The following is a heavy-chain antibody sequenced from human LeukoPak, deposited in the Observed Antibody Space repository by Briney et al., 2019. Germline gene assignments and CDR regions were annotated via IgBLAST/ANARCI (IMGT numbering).Heavy chain of an antibody. CDR1: GGSISSYY. V-gene: IGHV4-59*01. J-gene: IGHJ3*02. CDR3: ARGRTNLLLWFGELFTVGDDAFDI. D-gene: IGHD3-10*01. Sequence: SETLSLTCTVSGGSISSYYWSWIRQPPGKGLEWIGYVYYSGTTNYNPSLKSRVTISVDTSKNQFSLKLSSVTAADTAVYYCARGRTNLLLWFGELFTVGDDAFDIWGQGTMVTVSS. CDR2: VYYSGTT.